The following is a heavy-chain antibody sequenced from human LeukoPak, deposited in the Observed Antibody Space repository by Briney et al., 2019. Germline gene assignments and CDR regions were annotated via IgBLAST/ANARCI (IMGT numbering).Heavy chain of an antibody. CDR1: GFTFSHYW. CDR2: IHGDGSSP. Sequence: PGGSLRLSCAAAGFTFSHYWMHWVRRVPGKGLVWVSRIHGDGSSPIYADSVKGRFTISRDNAKNTLYLQMNSLGVEDGGIYYCARDGILPDYWGQGTLVTVSS. J-gene: IGHJ4*02. D-gene: IGHD1-1*01. CDR3: ARDGILPDY. V-gene: IGHV3-74*01.